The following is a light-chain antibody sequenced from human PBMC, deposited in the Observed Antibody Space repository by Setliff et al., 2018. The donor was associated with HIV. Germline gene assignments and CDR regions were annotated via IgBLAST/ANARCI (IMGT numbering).Light chain of an antibody. CDR1: SSDIGHYNR. Sequence: QSVLTQPPSVSGSPGQSVTLYCTGTSSDIGHYNRVSWYQQHPGKAPKLLIYEVGKRPSGLSNRFSGSKSGHTASLTISGLLAEDGTDYYCCSYADSRVLFGGGTKVTVL. J-gene: IGLJ2*01. V-gene: IGLV2-23*02. CDR2: EVG. CDR3: CSYADSRVL.